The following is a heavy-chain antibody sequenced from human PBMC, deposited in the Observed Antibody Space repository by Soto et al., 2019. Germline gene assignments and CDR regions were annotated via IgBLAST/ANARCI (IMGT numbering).Heavy chain of an antibody. J-gene: IGHJ4*02. CDR3: AKDRLFTIFGLGPTEIFDY. V-gene: IGHV3-7*05. CDR1: GFTFSSYW. Sequence: PGGSLRLACAASGFTFSSYWMSWVRQAPGKGLEWVANIKQDGSEKYYVDSVKGRFTISRDNAKNSLYLQMSSLRAEDTAVYYCAKDRLFTIFGLGPTEIFDYWGQGTLVTFAS. D-gene: IGHD3-3*01. CDR2: IKQDGSEK.